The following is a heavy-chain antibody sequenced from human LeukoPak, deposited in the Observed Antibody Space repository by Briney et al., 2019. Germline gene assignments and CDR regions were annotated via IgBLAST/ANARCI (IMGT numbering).Heavy chain of an antibody. Sequence: GGSLRLSCAASGFTFSAFAMTWVRQAPGKGLEWVSTITDDGYNTYSADSVKGRITFSRDNSKNTLSLQLRSLRAEDTAVYYCAKSGHRITMIVVVNRFFDYWGQGTLVTVSS. CDR3: AKSGHRITMIVVVNRFFDY. V-gene: IGHV3-23*01. D-gene: IGHD3-22*01. CDR1: GFTFSAFA. J-gene: IGHJ4*02. CDR2: ITDDGYNT.